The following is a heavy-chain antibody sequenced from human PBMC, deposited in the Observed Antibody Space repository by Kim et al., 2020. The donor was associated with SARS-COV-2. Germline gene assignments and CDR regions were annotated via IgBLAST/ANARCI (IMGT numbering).Heavy chain of an antibody. CDR3: ARDWDYYGSGSYYHQYYYYGMDV. V-gene: IGHV1-69*13. J-gene: IGHJ6*02. CDR2: IIPIFGTA. CDR1: GGTFSSYA. D-gene: IGHD3-10*01. Sequence: SVKVSCKASGGTFSSYAISWVRQAPGQGLEWMGGIIPIFGTANYAQKFQGRVTITADESTSTAYMELSSLRSEDTAVYYCARDWDYYGSGSYYHQYYYYGMDVWGQGTTVTVSS.